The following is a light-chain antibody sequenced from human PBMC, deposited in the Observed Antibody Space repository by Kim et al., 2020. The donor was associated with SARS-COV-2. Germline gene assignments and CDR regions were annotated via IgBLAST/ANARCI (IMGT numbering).Light chain of an antibody. V-gene: IGLV2-14*04. CDR1: SSDVGGYNH. CDR3: SSYTSSDTWV. CDR2: DVS. Sequence: GQWITISCTGTSSDVGGYNHVAWYQQHPGKAPKVMIYDVSERPSGVSNRFSGSKSCNTASLTISGLQAEDEADYYCSSYTSSDTWVFGGGTQLTVL. J-gene: IGLJ3*02.